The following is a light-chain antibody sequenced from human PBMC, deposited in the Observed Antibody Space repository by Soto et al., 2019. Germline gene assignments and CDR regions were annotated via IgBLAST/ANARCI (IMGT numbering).Light chain of an antibody. J-gene: IGKJ1*01. Sequence: DIVLAQSPESLAVSLGERATINCKSSQSVLYGSNNNNYLVWYQQKPGQPPQLLIYWASTRESGVPDRFSGGGSGTEFTLTISSLQAEDVAVYYCHQYYSTPWTFGQGTKVDIK. CDR3: HQYYSTPWT. CDR2: WAS. CDR1: QSVLYGSNNNNY. V-gene: IGKV4-1*01.